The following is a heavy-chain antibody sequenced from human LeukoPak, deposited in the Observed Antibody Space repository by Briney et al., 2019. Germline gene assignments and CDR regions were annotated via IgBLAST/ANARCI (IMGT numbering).Heavy chain of an antibody. J-gene: IGHJ4*02. Sequence: SETLSLTCTVYGGSFSPYYWNWIRQPPGKGLEWIGEINHRGSTTYNPSLKSRVTISLDTSKNQFSLKLSSVTAADTAVYYCAREDSSGYYSLVFDYWGQGTLVTVSS. D-gene: IGHD3-22*01. CDR1: GGSFSPYY. CDR3: AREDSSGYYSLVFDY. CDR2: INHRGST. V-gene: IGHV4-34*01.